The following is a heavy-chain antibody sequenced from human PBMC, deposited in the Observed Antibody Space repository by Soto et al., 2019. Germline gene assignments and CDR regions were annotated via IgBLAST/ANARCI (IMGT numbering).Heavy chain of an antibody. V-gene: IGHV1-18*01. CDR2: ISPYNGTT. Sequence: ASVKVSCKALGYTSSSYGINWVRQAPGQGLEWMGWISPYNGTTKYAEKFQGEMTMTTDTATSTAYMDLRSLRSDDTAVYYCARDGERDTGLNFYYYLHGMDAWGQGTRVTVSS. D-gene: IGHD1-1*01. CDR1: GYTSSSYG. CDR3: ARDGERDTGLNFYYYLHGMDA. J-gene: IGHJ6*02.